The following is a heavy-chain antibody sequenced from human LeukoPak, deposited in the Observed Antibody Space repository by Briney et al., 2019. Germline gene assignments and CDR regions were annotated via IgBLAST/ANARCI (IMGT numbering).Heavy chain of an antibody. CDR1: SGNFCNYA. V-gene: IGHV1-69*05. J-gene: IGHJ4*02. D-gene: IGHD3-22*01. CDR3: ATHRRNYYDRSGYYGLSFGY. CDR2: IISIFGTA. Sequence: SVKVFCKTSSGNFCNYAWSWVRQEPRQELEWMGGIISIFGTANYEHQFHGRDAITTAESTSTAYIELRRLTSDANAADYYATHRRNYYDRSGYYGLSFGYWGEGTLVTVSS.